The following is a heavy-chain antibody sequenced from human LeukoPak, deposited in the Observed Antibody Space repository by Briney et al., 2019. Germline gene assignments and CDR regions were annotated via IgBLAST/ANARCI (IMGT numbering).Heavy chain of an antibody. J-gene: IGHJ5*02. CDR3: ARGIAAALGDWFDP. Sequence: PSETLSLTCTVSGGSISSYYWSWLRQPPGKGLEWIGYIYYSGSTNYNPSLKGRVTISVDTSKNQFSLKLSSVTAADTAVYYCARGIAAALGDWFDPWGQGTLVTVSS. D-gene: IGHD6-13*01. CDR2: IYYSGST. V-gene: IGHV4-59*01. CDR1: GGSISSYY.